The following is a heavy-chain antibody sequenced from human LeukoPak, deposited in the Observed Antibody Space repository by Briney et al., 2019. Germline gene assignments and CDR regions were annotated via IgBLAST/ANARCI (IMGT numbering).Heavy chain of an antibody. D-gene: IGHD6-13*01. J-gene: IGHJ5*02. Sequence: PSETLSLTCTVPGDSISRDFWNWIRQPVGKELEWIGRIYTRGSTNYNPSLKSRATIAVDTSKNQISLNLISLTAADTAVYYCARGAAQFDPWGQGTPVTVSS. CDR2: IYTRGST. CDR1: GDSISRDF. CDR3: ARGAAQFDP. V-gene: IGHV4-4*07.